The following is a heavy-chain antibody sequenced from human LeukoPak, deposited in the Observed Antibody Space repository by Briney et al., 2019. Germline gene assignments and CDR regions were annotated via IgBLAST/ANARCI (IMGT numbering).Heavy chain of an antibody. J-gene: IGHJ4*02. CDR3: ARSMVRGLIPPLYD. CDR2: IYSDGST. CDR1: RFTVSSKY. D-gene: IGHD3-10*01. V-gene: IGHV3-66*01. Sequence: PGGSLRLFCAASRFTVSSKYMSWVRQAPGKELEWVSIIYSDGSTYYADSVKGRFTISRDNSKKTLYLQMNSLRAEDTAVYYCARSMVRGLIPPLYDWGQGTLVTVSS.